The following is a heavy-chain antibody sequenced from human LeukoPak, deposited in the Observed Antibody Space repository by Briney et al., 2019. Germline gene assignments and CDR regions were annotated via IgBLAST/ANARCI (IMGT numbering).Heavy chain of an antibody. CDR1: GGSISSSSYY. CDR2: IYYSGST. J-gene: IGHJ4*02. Sequence: SETLSLTCTVSGGSISSSSYYWGWIRQPPGTGLEWIGSIYYSGSTYYNPALKSRVTISVDTSKNQFSLKLSSVTAADTAVYYCAREPHDYGDYGAVDYWGQGTLVTVSS. V-gene: IGHV4-39*01. D-gene: IGHD4-17*01. CDR3: AREPHDYGDYGAVDY.